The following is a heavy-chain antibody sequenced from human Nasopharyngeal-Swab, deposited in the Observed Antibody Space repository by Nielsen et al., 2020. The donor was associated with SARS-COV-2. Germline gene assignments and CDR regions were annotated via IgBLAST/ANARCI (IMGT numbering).Heavy chain of an antibody. V-gene: IGHV3-49*03. Sequence: GGSLRLSCKASGFTFGDYAMSWFRQAPGKGLEWVGFIRSKYYGGTPEYAASVKGRLIISRDDSKSVAYLQMNSLKTEDTAVYYCTRDLFSNDYYDAKWFDPWGQGTLVTVSS. CDR2: IRSKYYGGTP. D-gene: IGHD3-22*01. CDR3: TRDLFSNDYYDAKWFDP. CDR1: GFTFGDYA. J-gene: IGHJ5*02.